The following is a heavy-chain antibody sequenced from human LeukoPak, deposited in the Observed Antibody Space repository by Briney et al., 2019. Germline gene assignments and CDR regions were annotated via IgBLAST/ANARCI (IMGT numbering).Heavy chain of an antibody. J-gene: IGHJ4*02. Sequence: PSETLSLTCTVSGDSISSYYWSWIRQSPGKGLEWIGYIYYSGSTNYNPSLKSRVTISVDTSKNQFSLKLGSVTAADTAVYYCARTYYYDSSGYYYEYYFDYWGQGTLVTVSS. D-gene: IGHD3-22*01. CDR2: IYYSGST. V-gene: IGHV4-59*01. CDR1: GDSISSYY. CDR3: ARTYYYDSSGYYYEYYFDY.